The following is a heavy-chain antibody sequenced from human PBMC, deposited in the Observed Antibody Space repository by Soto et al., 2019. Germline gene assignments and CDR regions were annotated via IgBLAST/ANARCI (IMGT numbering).Heavy chain of an antibody. Sequence: ASVKVSCKASGYTFTSYAMHWVRQAPGQRLEWMGWINAGNGNTKYSQKFQGRVTITRDTSASTAYMELSSLRSEDTAVYYCARDTLVPAAYTPPWFDPWGQGTLVTSPQ. V-gene: IGHV1-3*01. CDR2: INAGNGNT. CDR1: GYTFTSYA. CDR3: ARDTLVPAAYTPPWFDP. D-gene: IGHD2-2*01. J-gene: IGHJ5*02.